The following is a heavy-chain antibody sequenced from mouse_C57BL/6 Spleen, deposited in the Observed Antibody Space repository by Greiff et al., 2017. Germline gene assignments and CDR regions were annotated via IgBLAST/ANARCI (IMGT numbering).Heavy chain of an antibody. CDR3: ERREYDYDGGYYAMDY. D-gene: IGHD2-4*01. J-gene: IGHJ4*01. CDR2: INPSSGYT. Sequence: QVQLQQSGAELAKPGASVKLSCKASGYTFTSYWMHWVKQRPGQGLEWIGYINPSSGYTKYNQKFKDKATLTADKSSSTAYMQLSSLTYEDSAVYYCERREYDYDGGYYAMDYWGQGTSVTVSS. V-gene: IGHV1-7*01. CDR1: GYTFTSYW.